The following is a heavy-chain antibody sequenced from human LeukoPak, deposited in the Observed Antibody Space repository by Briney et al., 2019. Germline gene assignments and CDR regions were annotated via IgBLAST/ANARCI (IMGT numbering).Heavy chain of an antibody. Sequence: GGSLRLSCVASGISLRSYSVHWVRQAPGKGLEWVALTSHDESNKKYADSVRGRCTISRDNSRDTVFLQLSNLRHEDTAVYYCAKGDAAGAYRTDFWGPGTRVTVSS. V-gene: IGHV3-30-3*01. CDR3: AKGDAAGAYRTDF. J-gene: IGHJ4*02. CDR2: TSHDESNK. CDR1: GISLRSYS. D-gene: IGHD6-13*01.